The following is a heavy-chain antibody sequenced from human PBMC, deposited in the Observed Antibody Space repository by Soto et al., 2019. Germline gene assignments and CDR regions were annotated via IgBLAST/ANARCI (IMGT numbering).Heavy chain of an antibody. Sequence: SVKVSCKASVGTFSSYAISWVRQAPGQGLEWMGGIIPIFGTANYAQKFQGRVTITADESTSTAYMELSSLRSEDTAVYYCASGPKNYDSSGYYFPNDAFDIWGQGTMVTV. CDR3: ASGPKNYDSSGYYFPNDAFDI. CDR2: IIPIFGTA. V-gene: IGHV1-69*13. CDR1: VGTFSSYA. D-gene: IGHD3-22*01. J-gene: IGHJ3*02.